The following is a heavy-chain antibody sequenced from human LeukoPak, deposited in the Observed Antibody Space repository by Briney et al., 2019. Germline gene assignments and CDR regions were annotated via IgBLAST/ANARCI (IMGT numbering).Heavy chain of an antibody. CDR3: AKVGKLRAAAN. CDR1: GFTFGSSW. CDR2: ISGSGGST. J-gene: IGHJ4*02. D-gene: IGHD6-13*01. V-gene: IGHV3-23*01. Sequence: GGSLRLSCAASGFTFGSSWVNWVRQAPGKGLEWVSAISGSGGSTYYADSVKGRFTISRDNSKNTLYLQMNSLRAEDTAVYYCAKVGKLRAAANWGQGTLVTVSS.